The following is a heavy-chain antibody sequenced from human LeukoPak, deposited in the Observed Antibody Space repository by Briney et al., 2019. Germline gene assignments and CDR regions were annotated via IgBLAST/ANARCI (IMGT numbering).Heavy chain of an antibody. Sequence: PGGSLRLSCAASGFTFSSYAMTWVRQAPGKGLDWVSGISDSGGSTYYADSVKGRFTISRDNSKNTLYLQMNSLRAEDTAVYYCAKALAMAGSYYYYGMDVWGQGTTVTVSS. CDR3: AKALAMAGSYYYYGMDV. D-gene: IGHD6-19*01. J-gene: IGHJ6*02. CDR1: GFTFSSYA. CDR2: ISDSGGST. V-gene: IGHV3-23*01.